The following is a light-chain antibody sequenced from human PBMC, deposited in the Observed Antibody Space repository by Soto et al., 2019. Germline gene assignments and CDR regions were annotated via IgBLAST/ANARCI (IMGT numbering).Light chain of an antibody. J-gene: IGLJ1*01. V-gene: IGLV2-14*03. Sequence: QSVLTQPASVSGSPGQSITISCTGTSSDIGAYNYVSWYQHHPGKAPKLIIYDVFSRPSGVSNRFSDSKSANTASLTISGLQAEDEADYYCSSYTSSNTLAVFGTGTKVTVL. CDR1: SSDIGAYNY. CDR3: SSYTSSNTLAV. CDR2: DVF.